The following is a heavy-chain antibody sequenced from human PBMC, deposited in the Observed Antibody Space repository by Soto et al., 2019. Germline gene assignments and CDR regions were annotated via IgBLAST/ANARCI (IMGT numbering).Heavy chain of an antibody. CDR3: ARGQWFWELLPNAFDI. Sequence: QVQLVQSGAEVKKPGASVKVSCKASGYTFTGYYIHWVRQAPGQGLEWMGWINPNSGGTNYAQKFQGWVTMTRDTSISTAYMELSRLRSDDTAVYYCARGQWFWELLPNAFDIWGQGTMVTVSS. CDR2: INPNSGGT. CDR1: GYTFTGYY. D-gene: IGHD3-10*01. J-gene: IGHJ3*02. V-gene: IGHV1-2*04.